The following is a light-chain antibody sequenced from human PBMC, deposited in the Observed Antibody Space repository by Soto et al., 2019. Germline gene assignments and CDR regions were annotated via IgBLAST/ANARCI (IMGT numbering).Light chain of an antibody. CDR3: CSYAGSSPFV. V-gene: IGLV2-23*01. CDR2: EGS. CDR1: SSDVGSYNL. Sequence: QSVLTQPASVSGSPGQSITISCTGTSSDVGSYNLVSWYQQHPGKAPKLMIYEGSKRPSGVSNRFSGSKSGNTDSLTISGLQAEDEADYYCCSYAGSSPFVFGTGTKVTVL. J-gene: IGLJ1*01.